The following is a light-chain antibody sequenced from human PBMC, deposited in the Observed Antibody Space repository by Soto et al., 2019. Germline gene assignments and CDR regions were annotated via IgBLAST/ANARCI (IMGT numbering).Light chain of an antibody. J-gene: IGKJ1*01. Sequence: DIQMTQSPSSLSASVGDRVTIPCRASQSIDTYLNWYQQKPGKAPKLLIYAASSLQTGVPSRFSGGGSGTEFTLTISSLQPDDFATYYCQQYNAYPWTFGQGTKVDIK. V-gene: IGKV1-16*01. CDR1: QSIDTY. CDR2: AAS. CDR3: QQYNAYPWT.